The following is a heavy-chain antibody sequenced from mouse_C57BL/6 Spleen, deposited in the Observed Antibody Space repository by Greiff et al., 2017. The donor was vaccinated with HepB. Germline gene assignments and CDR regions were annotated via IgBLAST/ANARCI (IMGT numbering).Heavy chain of an antibody. V-gene: IGHV1-82*01. CDR3: ARRGGYSNYWYFDV. Sequence: VQLQQSGPELVKPGASVKISCKASGYAFSSSWMNWVKQRPGKGLEWIGRIYPGDGDTNYNGKFKGKATLTADKSSSTAYMQLSSLTSEDSAVYLCARRGGYSNYWYFDVWGTGTTVTVAS. D-gene: IGHD2-5*01. CDR1: GYAFSSSW. J-gene: IGHJ1*03. CDR2: IYPGDGDT.